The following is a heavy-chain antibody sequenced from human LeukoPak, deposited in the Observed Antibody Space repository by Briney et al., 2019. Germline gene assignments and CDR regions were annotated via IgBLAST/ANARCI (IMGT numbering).Heavy chain of an antibody. V-gene: IGHV3-33*01. Sequence: GGSLRLSCAASGFTFSSYGMHWVRQAPGKGLEWVAVIWYDGSNKYYADSVKGRFTISRDNSKNTLYLQMNSLRAEDTAVYYCARDSLYYFGSGGTDYWGQGTLVTVSS. D-gene: IGHD3-10*01. CDR2: IWYDGSNK. CDR1: GFTFSSYG. CDR3: ARDSLYYFGSGGTDY. J-gene: IGHJ4*02.